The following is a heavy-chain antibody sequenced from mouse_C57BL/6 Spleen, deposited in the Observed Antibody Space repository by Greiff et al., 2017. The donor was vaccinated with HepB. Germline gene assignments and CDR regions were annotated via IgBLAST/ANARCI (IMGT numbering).Heavy chain of an antibody. V-gene: IGHV5-6*01. Sequence: EVQLVESGGDLVKPGGSLKLSCAASGFTFSSYGMSWVRQTPDKRLEWVATISSGGSYTYYPDSVKGRFTISRDNAKNTLYLQMSSLKSEDTAMYYCARHGYGSSQSYWYFDVWGTGTTVTVSS. CDR1: GFTFSSYG. D-gene: IGHD1-1*01. CDR2: ISSGGSYT. J-gene: IGHJ1*03. CDR3: ARHGYGSSQSYWYFDV.